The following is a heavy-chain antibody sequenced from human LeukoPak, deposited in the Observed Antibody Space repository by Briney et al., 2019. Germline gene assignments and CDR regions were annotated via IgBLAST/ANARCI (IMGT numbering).Heavy chain of an antibody. CDR2: IGTYGGDT. D-gene: IGHD3-22*01. V-gene: IGHV1-18*01. CDR3: ARDLWNFYDDSGYNRDFDS. Sequence: EASVKVSCKATSRISWLLQAPGQGLEWMGWIGTYGGDTYYAQKFQGRITVTTDTSTSTVYMELRNLRSDDTAVYYCARDLWNFYDDSGYNRDFDSWGQGTLVTVSS. J-gene: IGHJ5*01. CDR1: TSR.